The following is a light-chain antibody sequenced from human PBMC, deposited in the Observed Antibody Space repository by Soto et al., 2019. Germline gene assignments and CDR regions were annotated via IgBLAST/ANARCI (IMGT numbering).Light chain of an antibody. V-gene: IGLV2-14*01. J-gene: IGLJ2*01. CDR2: EVI. Sequence: QSALTQPASVSGSPGQSITISCTATTSDVGGFDSVSWYQQHPGTAPRVIIYEVIKRPSGVSHRFSGSKSGNTASLTISGLQTEDEADYYCSSYTTSSALVFGGGTKVTVL. CDR3: SSYTTSSALV. CDR1: TSDVGGFDS.